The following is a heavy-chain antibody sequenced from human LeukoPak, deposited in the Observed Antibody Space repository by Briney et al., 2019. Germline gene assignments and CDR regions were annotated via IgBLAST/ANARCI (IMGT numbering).Heavy chain of an antibody. CDR2: ISGSGGRT. Sequence: GGSLRLSCAASGFPFSTYAVTWVRQAPGKGLECVSVISGSGGRTHYADSVKGRFTISRDNSKNTLYLQLSRLRAEDTAVYYCARDFQLSHWGQGTLVTVSS. V-gene: IGHV3-23*01. CDR3: ARDFQLSH. J-gene: IGHJ4*02. CDR1: GFPFSTYA. D-gene: IGHD3-16*02.